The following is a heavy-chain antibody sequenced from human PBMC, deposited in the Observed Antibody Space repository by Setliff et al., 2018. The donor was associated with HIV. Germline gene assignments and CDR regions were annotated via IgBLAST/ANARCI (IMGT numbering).Heavy chain of an antibody. CDR3: AKNFYSSPWSPLDY. CDR2: IRYDGTYK. D-gene: IGHD6-19*01. J-gene: IGHJ4*02. V-gene: IGHV3-30*02. CDR1: GFTFGSYG. Sequence: QPGGSLRLSCAASGFTFGSYGMHWVRQAPGKGLEWVAFIRYDGTYKYYADSLKGRFTISRDNSKNTLFLQMNSLRTEDTAVYYCAKNFYSSPWSPLDYWGQGTLVTVSS.